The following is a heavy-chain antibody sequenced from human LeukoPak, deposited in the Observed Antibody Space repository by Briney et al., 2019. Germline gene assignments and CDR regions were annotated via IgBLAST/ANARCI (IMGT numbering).Heavy chain of an antibody. CDR1: GGTFSSYA. Sequence: ASVKVSCKASGGTFSSYAISWVRQAPGQGLEWMGGIIPIFGTANYAQKFQGRVTITADKSTSTAYMELSSLRSEDTAVYYCARGEVLLWFGESYYFDYWGQGTLVTVPS. D-gene: IGHD3-10*01. V-gene: IGHV1-69*06. CDR3: ARGEVLLWFGESYYFDY. CDR2: IIPIFGTA. J-gene: IGHJ4*02.